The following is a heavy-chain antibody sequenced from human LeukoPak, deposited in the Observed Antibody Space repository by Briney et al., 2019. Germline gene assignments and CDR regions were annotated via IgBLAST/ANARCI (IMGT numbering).Heavy chain of an antibody. Sequence: GASVKVSCKASGYTXTAHFIHWVRQAPGQGLEWMGWINPNSGGTNYAQKFQGRVTMTRDTSISTAYMELSRLRSDDTAVYYCARDYYDSSGFGAFDIWGQGTMVTVSS. D-gene: IGHD3-22*01. CDR1: GYTXTAHF. J-gene: IGHJ3*02. CDR2: INPNSGGT. V-gene: IGHV1-2*02. CDR3: ARDYYDSSGFGAFDI.